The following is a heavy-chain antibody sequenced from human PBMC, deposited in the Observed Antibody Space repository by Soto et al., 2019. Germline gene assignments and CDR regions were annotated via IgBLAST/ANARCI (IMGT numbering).Heavy chain of an antibody. CDR2: IFYSGST. D-gene: IGHD2-15*01. Sequence: SETLSLTCAVYGGSISSSRSYWAWIRQPPGKGLEWIANIFYSGSTYYNPSLASRVTVSVDTSKNQFSLKLSSVTAADTAVYYCARQPRTADIDLWFDPWGQGTLVTVSS. CDR1: GGSISSSRSY. J-gene: IGHJ5*02. CDR3: ARQPRTADIDLWFDP. V-gene: IGHV4-39*01.